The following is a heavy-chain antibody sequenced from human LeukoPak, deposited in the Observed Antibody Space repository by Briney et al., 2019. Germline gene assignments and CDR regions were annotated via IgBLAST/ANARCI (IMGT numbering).Heavy chain of an antibody. CDR3: ARDYSSGWSDAFDI. CDR2: IIPIFGTA. Sequence: SVKVSCKASGYTFTSYGISWVRQAPGQGLEWMGRIIPIFGTANYAQKFQGRVTITTDESTSTAYMELSSLRSEDTAVYYCARDYSSGWSDAFDIWGQGTMVTVSS. V-gene: IGHV1-69*05. CDR1: GYTFTSYG. J-gene: IGHJ3*02. D-gene: IGHD6-19*01.